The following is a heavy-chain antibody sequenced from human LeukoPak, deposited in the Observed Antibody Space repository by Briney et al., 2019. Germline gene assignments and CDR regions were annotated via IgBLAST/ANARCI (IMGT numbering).Heavy chain of an antibody. CDR3: ARVPRSGNHSDY. J-gene: IGHJ4*02. V-gene: IGHV3-48*03. CDR2: ISSSGSTI. CDR1: GFTFSSYE. Sequence: GGSLRLSCAASGFTFSSYEMNWVRQAPGKGLEWVSYISSSGSTIYYADSVKGRFTISRDNAKNSLYLQMNRLRAAATAVYYCARVPRSGNHSDYWGQGTLVTVSS. D-gene: IGHD1-26*01.